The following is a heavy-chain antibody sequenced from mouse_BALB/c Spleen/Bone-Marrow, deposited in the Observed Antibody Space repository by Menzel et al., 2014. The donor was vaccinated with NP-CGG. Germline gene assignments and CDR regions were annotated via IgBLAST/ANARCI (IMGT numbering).Heavy chain of an antibody. J-gene: IGHJ3*01. CDR1: GFTFSSSG. Sequence: EVQLQQSGGGLVQPGGSRKLSCAASGFTFSSSGMHWVRQAPEKGLEWVAYISSGSSTIYYADTVKGRFTISRDNPKNTLFLQMTSLRSEDTAMYYCARSYDGYYGFAYWGQGTLVTVSA. CDR2: ISSGSSTI. D-gene: IGHD2-3*01. V-gene: IGHV5-17*02. CDR3: ARSYDGYYGFAY.